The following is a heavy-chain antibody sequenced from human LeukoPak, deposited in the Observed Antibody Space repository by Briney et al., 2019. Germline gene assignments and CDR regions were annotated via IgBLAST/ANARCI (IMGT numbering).Heavy chain of an antibody. Sequence: GGSLRLSCAASGFTFFSYTMHWVRQAPGKGLEWVSAISGSGGSTYYADSVKGRFTISRDNSKNTLYLQMNSLRAEDTAVYYCAKVMVRGVITGPCDYWGQGTLVTVSS. V-gene: IGHV3-23*01. CDR2: ISGSGGST. D-gene: IGHD3-10*01. CDR3: AKVMVRGVITGPCDY. J-gene: IGHJ4*02. CDR1: GFTFFSYT.